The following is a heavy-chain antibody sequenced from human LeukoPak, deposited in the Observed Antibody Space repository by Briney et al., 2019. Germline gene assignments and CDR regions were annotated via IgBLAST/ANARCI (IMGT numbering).Heavy chain of an antibody. J-gene: IGHJ3*02. V-gene: IGHV3-30*14. CDR1: GFSFSDYA. Sequence: PGGSLRLSCAASGFSFSDYAMHWVRQAPGKGLEWVAVISHDGVRQYYADSVTGRFTVSRDNSRNTLYFQMSSLRPEDTAVYYCARGCHDRSASYAGFGIWGQGTMVTVSS. D-gene: IGHD3-22*01. CDR2: ISHDGVRQ. CDR3: ARGCHDRSASYAGFGI.